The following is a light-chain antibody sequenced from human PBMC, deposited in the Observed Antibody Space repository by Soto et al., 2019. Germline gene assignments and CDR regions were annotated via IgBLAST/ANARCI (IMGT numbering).Light chain of an antibody. J-gene: IGKJ2*01. CDR2: LAS. CDR3: QQGYSFPYT. Sequence: DIQMTQSPSSVSASVVDRLTISCRASQGIANWLAWYLQRPGKAPKLLISLASTLESGVPSRFTGSGSGTDFTLTISSLQPEDFATYYCQQGYSFPYTFGQGTKVDIK. CDR1: QGIANW. V-gene: IGKV1-12*01.